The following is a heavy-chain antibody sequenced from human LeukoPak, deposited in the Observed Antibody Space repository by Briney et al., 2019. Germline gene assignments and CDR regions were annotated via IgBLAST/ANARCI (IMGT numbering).Heavy chain of an antibody. CDR2: IYTSGST. V-gene: IGHV4-4*07. D-gene: IGHD3-9*01. J-gene: IGHJ4*02. CDR1: GGSISSYY. CDR3: ARSPNYDILVVSGLFDY. Sequence: SETLSLTCTVSGGSISSYYWSWIRQPAWKGLEWIGRIYTSGSTNYNPSLKSRVTMSVDTSKNQFSLKLSSVTAADTAVYYCARSPNYDILVVSGLFDYWDQGTLVTVSS.